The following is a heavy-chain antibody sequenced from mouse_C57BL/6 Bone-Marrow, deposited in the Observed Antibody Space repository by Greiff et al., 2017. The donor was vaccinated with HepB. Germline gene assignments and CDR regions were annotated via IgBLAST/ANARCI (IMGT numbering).Heavy chain of an antibody. J-gene: IGHJ3*01. CDR2: IYPGSGNT. CDR3: ARSEEGPFAY. D-gene: IGHD3-3*01. CDR1: GYTFTDYY. Sequence: QVQLKESGAELVRPGASVKLSCKASGYTFTDYYINWVKQRPGQGLEWIARIYPGSGNTYYNEKFKGKATLTADKSSSTAYMQLSSLTSEDSAVYFCARSEEGPFAYWGQGTLVTVSA. V-gene: IGHV1-76*01.